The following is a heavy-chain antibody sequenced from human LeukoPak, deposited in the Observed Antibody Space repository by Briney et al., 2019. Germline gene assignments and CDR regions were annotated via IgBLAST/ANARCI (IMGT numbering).Heavy chain of an antibody. CDR1: GYTFTSYG. Sequence: GASVKVSCKASGYTFTSYGISWVRQAPGQGLEWMGWISAYNGNTNYAQKLQGRVTMTTDTSTSTAYMELRSLRSDDTAVYYCARVQFKLGPGTWGYWGQGTLVTVSS. CDR2: ISAYNGNT. CDR3: ARVQFKLGPGTWGY. J-gene: IGHJ4*02. D-gene: IGHD7-27*01. V-gene: IGHV1-18*01.